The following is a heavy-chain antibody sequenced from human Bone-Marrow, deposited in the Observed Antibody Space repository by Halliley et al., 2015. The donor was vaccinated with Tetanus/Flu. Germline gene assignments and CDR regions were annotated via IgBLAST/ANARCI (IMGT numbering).Heavy chain of an antibody. J-gene: IGHJ4*02. Sequence: VAVIWYDGSKKYYGDSVKDRFTISRENSRNMVYLQMSSLTAEDTAVYYCARDGSGGGWRHIGFWGQGTLVTVSS. D-gene: IGHD3-3*01. CDR3: ARDGSGGGWRHIGF. V-gene: IGHV3-33*01. CDR2: IWYDGSKK.